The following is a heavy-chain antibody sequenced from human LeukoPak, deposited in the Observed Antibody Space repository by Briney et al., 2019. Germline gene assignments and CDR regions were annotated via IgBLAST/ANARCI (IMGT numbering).Heavy chain of an antibody. Sequence: GGSLRLSCAASGFTFDDYGMSWVRQAPGKGLECVSGINWNGGSTGYADSVKGRFTISRDNAKNSLYLQMNSLRAKDTALYHCARDQLAYCGGDCYPGTNAFDIWGQGTMVTVSS. CDR1: GFTFDDYG. V-gene: IGHV3-20*01. CDR2: INWNGGST. J-gene: IGHJ3*02. CDR3: ARDQLAYCGGDCYPGTNAFDI. D-gene: IGHD2-21*02.